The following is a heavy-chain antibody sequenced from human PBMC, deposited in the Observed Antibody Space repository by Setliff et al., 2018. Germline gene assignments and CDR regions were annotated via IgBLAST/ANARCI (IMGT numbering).Heavy chain of an antibody. CDR1: GYSISSGYY. Sequence: SETLSLTCSVPGYSISSGYYWGWIRQPPGKGLEWIGSIFHTGAAYYNPSLESRFTVSVDTSKNQFSLKLNSVTAADTAVYYCAREDGSGFFVGVAWFDPWGQGTLVTVSS. CDR3: AREDGSGFFVGVAWFDP. J-gene: IGHJ5*02. V-gene: IGHV4-38-2*02. CDR2: IFHTGAA. D-gene: IGHD3-10*01.